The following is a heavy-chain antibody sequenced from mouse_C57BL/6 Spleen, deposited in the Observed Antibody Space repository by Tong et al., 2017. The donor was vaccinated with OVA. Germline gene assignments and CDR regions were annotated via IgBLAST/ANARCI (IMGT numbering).Heavy chain of an antibody. CDR3: ASGVITTVVATNAMDY. Sequence: EVQLQESGAELVKPGASVKLSCTASGFNIKDYYMHWVKQRTEQGLEWIGRIDPEDGETKYAPKFQGKATITADTSSNTAYLQLSSLTSEDSAVYFCASGVITTVVATNAMDYWGQGTSVTVSS. D-gene: IGHD1-1*01. CDR2: IDPEDGET. CDR1: GFNIKDYY. J-gene: IGHJ4*01. V-gene: IGHV14-2*01.